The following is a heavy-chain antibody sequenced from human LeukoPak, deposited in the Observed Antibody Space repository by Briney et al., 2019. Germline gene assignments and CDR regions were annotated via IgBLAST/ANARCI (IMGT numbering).Heavy chain of an antibody. Sequence: GGSLRLSCAASGFTCSSYTLNWVRQAPGKGLEWVSSVSSSSSYIHYADSVKGGFTISRDNAKNSLYLQMNSLRAEDTAVYYCARAWGGPSCSGGNCYSGLDYWGQGTLVTVSS. CDR1: GFTCSSYT. D-gene: IGHD2-15*01. V-gene: IGHV3-21*01. J-gene: IGHJ4*02. CDR3: ARAWGGPSCSGGNCYSGLDY. CDR2: VSSSSSYI.